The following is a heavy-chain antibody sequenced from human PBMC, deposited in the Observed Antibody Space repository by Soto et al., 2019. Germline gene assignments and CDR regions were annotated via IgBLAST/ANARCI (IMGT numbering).Heavy chain of an antibody. V-gene: IGHV3-23*01. CDR3: AKGRYCSGGSCYSVRDWFDP. CDR1: GFTFSSYA. J-gene: IGHJ5*02. CDR2: ISGSGGST. D-gene: IGHD2-15*01. Sequence: LRLSCAASGFTFSSYAMSWVRQAPGKGLEWVSAISGSGGSTYYADSVKGRFTISRDNSKNTLYLQMNSLRAEDTAVYYCAKGRYCSGGSCYSVRDWFDPWGQGTLVTVSS.